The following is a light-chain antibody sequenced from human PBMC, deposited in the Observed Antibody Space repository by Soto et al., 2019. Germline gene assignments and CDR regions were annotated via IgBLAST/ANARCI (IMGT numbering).Light chain of an antibody. CDR3: NAQADNGKHV. Sequence: QSVLTQPPSASGSPGQSVTISCTGISNDVGHSSFISWYQQHPGKGPKLIIYEVSKRPSGVPDRFSGSKSGNTASLSVSGLQDEDEADYFCNAQADNGKHVFGTGTKLTVL. J-gene: IGLJ1*01. CDR1: SNDVGHSSF. V-gene: IGLV2-8*01. CDR2: EVS.